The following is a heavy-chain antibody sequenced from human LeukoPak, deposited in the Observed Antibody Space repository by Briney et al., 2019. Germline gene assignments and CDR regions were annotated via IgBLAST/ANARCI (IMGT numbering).Heavy chain of an antibody. D-gene: IGHD7-27*01. CDR3: ARDTLGIPTD. Sequence: GGSLRLSCAASGFTVRSNYITWVRQAPGEGLEWVSVFYRNGVIQYADSVKGRFTISRDNAKNSLYLQMNSLRAEDTAVYYCARDTLGIPTDWGQGTLVTVSS. CDR2: FYRNGVI. J-gene: IGHJ4*02. CDR1: GFTVRSNY. V-gene: IGHV3-66*01.